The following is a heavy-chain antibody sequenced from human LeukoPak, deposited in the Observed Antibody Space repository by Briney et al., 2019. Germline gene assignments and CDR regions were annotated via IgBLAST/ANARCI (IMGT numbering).Heavy chain of an antibody. V-gene: IGHV4-59*01. J-gene: IGHJ6*03. CDR1: GGSISSYY. CDR2: IYYSGST. CDR3: ARSPYYMDV. Sequence: PSETLSLTCTVSGGSISSYYWSWIRQPPGKGLEWIGYIYYSGSTNYNPSLKSRVTISVDTSKSQFSLKLSSVTAADTAVYYCARSPYYMDVWGKGTTVTVSS.